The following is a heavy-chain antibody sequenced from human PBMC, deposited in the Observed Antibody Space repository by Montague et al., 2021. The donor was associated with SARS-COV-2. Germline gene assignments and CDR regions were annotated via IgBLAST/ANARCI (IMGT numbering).Heavy chain of an antibody. Sequence: TLSPTCTLSGGSISSGGYYWSWIRQHPGKGLEWIGYIYYSGSTYYXPSLKSRVTISVDTSKNQFSLKLSSVTAADTAVYYCARVQGITMIVVVIGAFDIWGQGTMVTVSS. CDR3: ARVQGITMIVVVIGAFDI. CDR2: IYYSGST. J-gene: IGHJ3*02. D-gene: IGHD3-22*01. V-gene: IGHV4-31*03. CDR1: GGSISSGGYY.